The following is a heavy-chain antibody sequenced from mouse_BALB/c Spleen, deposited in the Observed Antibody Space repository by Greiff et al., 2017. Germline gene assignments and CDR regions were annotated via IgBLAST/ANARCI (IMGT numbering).Heavy chain of an antibody. CDR3: ARKFYGYGWYFDV. V-gene: IGHV2-2*02. D-gene: IGHD1-2*01. CDR1: GFSLTSYG. Sequence: QVQLKESGPGLVQPSQSLSITCTVSGFSLTSYGVHWVRQSPGKGLEWLGVIWSGGSTDYNAAFISRLSISKDNSKSQVFFKMNSLQANDTAIYYCARKFYGYGWYFDVWGAGTTVTVSS. CDR2: IWSGGST. J-gene: IGHJ1*01.